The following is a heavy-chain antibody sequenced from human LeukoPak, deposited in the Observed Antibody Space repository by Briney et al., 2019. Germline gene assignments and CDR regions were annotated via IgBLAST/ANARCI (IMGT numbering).Heavy chain of an antibody. CDR2: IRYDGSNK. Sequence: PGGSLRLACAASGFTFSSYGMHWVRQAPGKGLEWVAFIRYDGSNKYYADSVKGRFTISRDNSKNTLYLQMNSLRAEDTAVYYCARARYYRFDYWGQGTLVIVSS. CDR3: ARARYYRFDY. V-gene: IGHV3-30*02. D-gene: IGHD3-22*01. CDR1: GFTFSSYG. J-gene: IGHJ4*02.